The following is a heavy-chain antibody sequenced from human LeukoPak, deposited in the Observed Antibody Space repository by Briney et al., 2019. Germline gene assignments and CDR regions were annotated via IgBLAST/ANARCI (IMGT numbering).Heavy chain of an antibody. CDR2: IYYSGST. CDR1: GGSISSYY. J-gene: IGHJ6*02. D-gene: IGHD2-2*01. V-gene: IGHV4-59*01. Sequence: SETLSLTCTVSGGSISSYYWSWGRQPPGKGLEWIGYIYYSGSTSYNPSLKSRVTMSVDTSKNQFSLKLSSVTAADTAMYYCARRGYCTTTSCYPPPYGMDVWGQGTTVTVSS. CDR3: ARRGYCTTTSCYPPPYGMDV.